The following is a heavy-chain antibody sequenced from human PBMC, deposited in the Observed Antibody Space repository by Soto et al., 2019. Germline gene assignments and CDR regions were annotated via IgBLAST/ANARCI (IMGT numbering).Heavy chain of an antibody. D-gene: IGHD3-22*01. V-gene: IGHV5-10-1*03. Sequence: EVQLVQSGAEVKKPGESLRISCKASGYSFTTYWISWVRQMPGKGLEWMGRIDPSDSYTNYSPSFQGHVTISADKSISTAYLQWSSLKASDTAMYYCARGGYYDSTGFQGGYWGQGTLVTVSS. CDR2: IDPSDSYT. CDR1: GYSFTTYW. CDR3: ARGGYYDSTGFQGGY. J-gene: IGHJ4*02.